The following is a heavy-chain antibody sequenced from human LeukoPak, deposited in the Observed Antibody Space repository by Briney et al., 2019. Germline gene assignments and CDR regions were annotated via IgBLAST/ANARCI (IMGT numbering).Heavy chain of an antibody. D-gene: IGHD3-16*02. Sequence: ASVKVSCKASGYTFTGYYMHWVRQAPGQGLEWMGWINPNSGGTNFAQKFQGRVTMTRDTSISTAYMELSRLRSDDTAVYYCARARIVITSTVPWHDAFDIWGQGTMVTVSS. CDR1: GYTFTGYY. V-gene: IGHV1-2*02. J-gene: IGHJ3*02. CDR2: INPNSGGT. CDR3: ARARIVITSTVPWHDAFDI.